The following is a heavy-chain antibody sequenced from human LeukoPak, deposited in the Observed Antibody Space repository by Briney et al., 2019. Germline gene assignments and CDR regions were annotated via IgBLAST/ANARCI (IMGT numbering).Heavy chain of an antibody. CDR2: ISGSGGST. J-gene: IGHJ3*02. Sequence: PGGSLRLSCAASGSTFSSYAMSWVRQAPGKGLEWVSAISGSGGSTYYADSVKGRFTISRDNSKNTLYLQMNSLRAEDTAVYYCAKDSEPNYYDSSGYFGDAFDIWGQGTMVTVSS. CDR3: AKDSEPNYYDSSGYFGDAFDI. CDR1: GSTFSSYA. D-gene: IGHD3-22*01. V-gene: IGHV3-23*01.